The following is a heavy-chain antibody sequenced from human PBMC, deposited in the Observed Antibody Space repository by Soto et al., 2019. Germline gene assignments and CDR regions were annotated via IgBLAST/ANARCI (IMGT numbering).Heavy chain of an antibody. CDR1: GFIFSDYY. Sequence: GGSLRLSCLASGFIFSDYYMSWIRQAPGKGLEWLAYISRDGNAIFYADSVIGRFTVSRDNAKNSLFLQMDDLRAEDTAMFFCARGAEMSSLTKWFDPWGQGTLVTVSS. CDR2: ISRDGNAI. V-gene: IGHV3-11*01. CDR3: ARGAEMSSLTKWFDP. J-gene: IGHJ5*02.